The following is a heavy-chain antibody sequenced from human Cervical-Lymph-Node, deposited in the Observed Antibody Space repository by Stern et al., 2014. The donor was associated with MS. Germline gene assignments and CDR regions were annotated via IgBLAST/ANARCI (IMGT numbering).Heavy chain of an antibody. D-gene: IGHD1-1*01. CDR3: TRVQRERRALDPFDP. J-gene: IGHJ5*02. Sequence: QVQLVQSGAEVKKPGASVNVSCEASGFSFTTHYMHWIRQAPGEGLEWVGMINPNTGTTSYARQFQGRVIITRDTSTSTIYMELTGLRSEDTALYFCTRVQRERRALDPFDPWGQGTLVTVSS. CDR2: INPNTGTT. CDR1: GFSFTTHY. V-gene: IGHV1-46*03.